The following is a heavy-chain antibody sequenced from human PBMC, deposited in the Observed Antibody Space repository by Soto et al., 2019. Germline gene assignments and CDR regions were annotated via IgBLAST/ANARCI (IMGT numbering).Heavy chain of an antibody. Sequence: QIQLQQSGPGLLKPSQTLSLTCTISGDSVSTNSAAWNWIRQSPSRGLEWLGRTYYRSKWYNDYAVSVKGRITINPDTSKNQFSLQLNSVTPEDTAVYYCAREWGWLRPSDFWGQGTLVTVSS. D-gene: IGHD5-12*01. CDR1: GDSVSTNSAA. V-gene: IGHV6-1*01. J-gene: IGHJ4*02. CDR2: TYYRSKWYN. CDR3: AREWGWLRPSDF.